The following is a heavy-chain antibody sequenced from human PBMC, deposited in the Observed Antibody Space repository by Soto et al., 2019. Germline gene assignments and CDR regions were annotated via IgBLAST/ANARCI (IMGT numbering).Heavy chain of an antibody. CDR1: GFTFSSYW. Sequence: EVQLVESGGGLVQPGGSLRLSCAVSGFTFSSYWMSWVRQTPGKGLEWVANINQDGSEKYYVDSVKGRFTISRDNAKNSLYLQMNSLRAEDTAVYYCARDQLTSDAVFWYYGMDVWGQGTTVTVSS. D-gene: IGHD3-3*01. CDR2: INQDGSEK. CDR3: ARDQLTSDAVFWYYGMDV. J-gene: IGHJ6*02. V-gene: IGHV3-7*01.